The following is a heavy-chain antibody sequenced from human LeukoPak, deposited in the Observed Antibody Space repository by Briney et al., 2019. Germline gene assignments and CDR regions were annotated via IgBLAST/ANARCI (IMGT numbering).Heavy chain of an antibody. CDR3: ARVGYSGYD. D-gene: IGHD5-12*01. J-gene: IGHJ4*02. Sequence: SETLSLTCTVSSGSISSSSYYWGWIRQPPGKGLEWIGSIYYGGSTYYNPSLKSRVTISVDTSKNQFSLKLSSVTAADTAVYYCARVGYSGYDWGQGTLVTVSS. CDR2: IYYGGST. V-gene: IGHV4-39*07. CDR1: SGSISSSSYY.